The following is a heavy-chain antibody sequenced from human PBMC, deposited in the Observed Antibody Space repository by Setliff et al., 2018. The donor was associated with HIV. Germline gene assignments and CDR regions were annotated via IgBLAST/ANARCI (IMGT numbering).Heavy chain of an antibody. V-gene: IGHV4-61*09. CDR3: ARRERYYDILTGRVFDGFDI. CDR2: IYTSGST. Sequence: TLSLTCTVSGGSISSGSYYWSWIRQPAGKGLEWIGHIYTSGSTNYNPSLKSRVTIPVDTSKNHFSLKLSSVTAADTAVYYCARRERYYDILTGRVFDGFDIWGQGTMVTVSS. D-gene: IGHD3-9*01. CDR1: GGSISSGSYY. J-gene: IGHJ3*02.